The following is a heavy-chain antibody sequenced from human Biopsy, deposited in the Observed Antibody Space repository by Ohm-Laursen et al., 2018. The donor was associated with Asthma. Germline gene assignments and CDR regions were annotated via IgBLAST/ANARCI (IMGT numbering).Heavy chain of an antibody. CDR3: ARGDSSNWSHYYFDY. D-gene: IGHD3-22*01. J-gene: IGHJ4*02. V-gene: IGHV3-53*01. CDR1: GFAVSRDH. Sequence: SLRLSCSASGFAVSRDHMFWVRQAPGKDLEWVSVIYSGGTSHTADSVRGRFTISRGYSKNTLYLQMHSLRAEDTAVYYCARGDSSNWSHYYFDYWGQGTLVTVSS. CDR2: IYSGGTS.